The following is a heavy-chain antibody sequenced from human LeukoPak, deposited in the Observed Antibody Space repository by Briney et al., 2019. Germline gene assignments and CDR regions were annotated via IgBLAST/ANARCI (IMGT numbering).Heavy chain of an antibody. J-gene: IGHJ1*01. CDR3: NTADGTMVRGVIKYFQH. Sequence: GGSLRLSCAASGFTSSDYYMSWIRQAPGKGLEWVGRIKSKTDGGTTDYAAPVKGRFTISRDDSKNTLYLQMNSLKTEDTAVYYCNTADGTMVRGVIKYFQHWGQGTLVTVSS. D-gene: IGHD3-10*01. CDR2: IKSKTDGGTT. V-gene: IGHV3-15*01. CDR1: GFTSSDYY.